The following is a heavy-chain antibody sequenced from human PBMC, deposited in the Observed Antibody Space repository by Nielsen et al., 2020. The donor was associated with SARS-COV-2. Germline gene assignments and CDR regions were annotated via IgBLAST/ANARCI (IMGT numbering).Heavy chain of an antibody. J-gene: IGHJ4*02. CDR2: VIHSGRT. Sequence: SETLSLTCAVYGGSLSGYYWSWIRQPPGGGLEWIGEVIHSGRTNYNPSLKSRVTISVDTSKNQFSLKLSSVTAADTAVYYCARHPGATQEYYFDYWGQGTLVTVSS. D-gene: IGHD1-26*01. CDR1: GGSLSGYY. V-gene: IGHV4-34*12. CDR3: ARHPGATQEYYFDY.